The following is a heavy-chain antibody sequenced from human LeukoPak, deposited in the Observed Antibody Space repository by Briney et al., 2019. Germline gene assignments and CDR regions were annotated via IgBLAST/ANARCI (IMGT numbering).Heavy chain of an antibody. CDR1: GGSISSYH. D-gene: IGHD5-24*01. CDR3: ATGRDAYKTGY. J-gene: IGHJ4*02. V-gene: IGHV4-59*01. Sequence: PSETLSLTCTVSGGSISSYHCSWIRQPPGKGLEGIGYMHDSGITNYNPSLESRVTISVDTSKNQFSLKLNSVTAADTAVYYCATGRDAYKTGYWGQGTLVTVSS. CDR2: MHDSGIT.